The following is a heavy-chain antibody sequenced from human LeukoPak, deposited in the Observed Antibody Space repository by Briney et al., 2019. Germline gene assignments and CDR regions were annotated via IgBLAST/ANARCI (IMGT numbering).Heavy chain of an antibody. CDR2: IISSGGVT. J-gene: IGHJ6*04. V-gene: IGHV3-23*01. CDR3: AELGITMIGGV. Sequence: GGSLRLSCAASGFAFSSYAMSWVRQAPGKGLEWVSSIISSGGVTYYADSVKGRFTISRDNSKNTVYLQMNSLRAEDTAVYYCAELGITMIGGVWGKGTTVTISS. CDR1: GFAFSSYA. D-gene: IGHD3-10*02.